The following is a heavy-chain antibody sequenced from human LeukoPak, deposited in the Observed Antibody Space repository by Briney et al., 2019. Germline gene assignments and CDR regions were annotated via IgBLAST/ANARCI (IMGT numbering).Heavy chain of an antibody. CDR1: GFTFSSYS. D-gene: IGHD3-10*01. CDR2: ISSSSSYI. V-gene: IGHV3-21*04. CDR3: AKGRGEVRGAFDY. Sequence: PGGSLRLSCAASGFTFSSYSMNWVRQAPGKGLEWVSSISSSSSYIYYADSVKGRFTISRDNAKNSLYLQMNSLRAEDTAVYYCAKGRGEVRGAFDYWGQGTLVTVSS. J-gene: IGHJ4*02.